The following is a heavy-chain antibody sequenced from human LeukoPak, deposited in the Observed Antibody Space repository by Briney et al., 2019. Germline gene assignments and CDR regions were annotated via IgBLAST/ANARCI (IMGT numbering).Heavy chain of an antibody. CDR2: IRRDGTYV. V-gene: IGHV3-30*02. J-gene: IGHJ4*02. CDR1: AFGFSDYG. Sequence: GASLRLSCTASAFGFSDYGTYWVRQTPDKGLEWVAYIRRDGTYVNYVASVKGRFSISRDNSKSTLWLQMNSLRAEDTALYYCASGGPTRGTLASWGQGSLVTVSS. D-gene: IGHD1-26*01. CDR3: ASGGPTRGTLAS.